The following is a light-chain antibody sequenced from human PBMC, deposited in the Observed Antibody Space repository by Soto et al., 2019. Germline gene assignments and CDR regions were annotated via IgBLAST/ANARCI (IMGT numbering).Light chain of an antibody. J-gene: IGLJ3*02. CDR1: SSDVGGYNY. CDR3: CSYAGSYTVRV. Sequence: QSALTQPRSVSGSPGQSVTISCTGTSSDVGGYNYVSWYQQHPGKAPKLMIYDVSKRPSGVPDRFSGSKSGNTASLTISGXXXXXXXXYYCCSYAGSYTVRVFGGGTKLTVL. CDR2: DVS. V-gene: IGLV2-11*01.